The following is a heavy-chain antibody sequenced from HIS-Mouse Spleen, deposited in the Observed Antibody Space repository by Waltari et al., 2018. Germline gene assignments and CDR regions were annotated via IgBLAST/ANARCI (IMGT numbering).Heavy chain of an antibody. D-gene: IGHD6-13*01. J-gene: IGHJ2*01. CDR3: AREIPYSSSWYDWYFDL. V-gene: IGHV4-39*07. CDR1: GGSISSSSSY. Sequence: QLQLQESGPGLVKPSETLSLTCTVSGGSISSSSSYGGWIRQPPGKGLEWIGSIYYSGSTYYNPSLKSRVTISVDTPKNQFSLKLSSVTAADTAVYYCAREIPYSSSWYDWYFDLWGRGTLVTVSS. CDR2: IYYSGST.